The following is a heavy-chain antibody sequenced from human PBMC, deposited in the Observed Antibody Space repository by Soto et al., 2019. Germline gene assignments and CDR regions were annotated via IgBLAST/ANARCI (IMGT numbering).Heavy chain of an antibody. J-gene: IGHJ6*03. Sequence: SETLSLTCAVYGGSFSGYYWSWIRQPPGKGLEWIGEINHSGSTNYNPSLKSRVTISVDTSKNQFSLKLSSVTAADTAVYYRARGVPKNYYGSGPPYYSYYMDVWGKGTTVTVSS. V-gene: IGHV4-34*01. D-gene: IGHD3-10*01. CDR2: INHSGST. CDR3: ARGVPKNYYGSGPPYYSYYMDV. CDR1: GGSFSGYY.